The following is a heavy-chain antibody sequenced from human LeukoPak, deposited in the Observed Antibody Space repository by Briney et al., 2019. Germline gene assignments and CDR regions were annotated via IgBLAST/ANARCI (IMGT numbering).Heavy chain of an antibody. CDR3: TRGRYQLLGPNDS. D-gene: IGHD2-2*01. V-gene: IGHV3-20*04. CDR1: GFTLDDYG. CDR2: IKWNGGRT. J-gene: IGHJ4*02. Sequence: GGSLRLSCAASGFTLDDYGMAWVRQAPGKGLEWVSGIKWNGGRTGYADSVKGRFTISRDNDKNSVYLQMNSLRDEDTAVYFCTRGRYQLLGPNDSWGQGSLVTVSS.